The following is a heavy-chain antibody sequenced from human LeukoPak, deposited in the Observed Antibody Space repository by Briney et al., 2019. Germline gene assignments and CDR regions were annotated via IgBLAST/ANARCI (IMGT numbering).Heavy chain of an antibody. V-gene: IGHV3-66*01. CDR2: IHSGGST. CDR1: GFTVSGDY. J-gene: IGHJ4*02. D-gene: IGHD6-6*01. CDR3: ATGIYSSSPN. Sequence: PGGSLRLSCAASGFTVSGDYMTWVRQAAGKGLEWVSVIHSGGSTDYADSVKGRFTISRDNSKNTVYLQMNSLKAEDTAVYYCATGIYSSSPNWGQGTLVTVSS.